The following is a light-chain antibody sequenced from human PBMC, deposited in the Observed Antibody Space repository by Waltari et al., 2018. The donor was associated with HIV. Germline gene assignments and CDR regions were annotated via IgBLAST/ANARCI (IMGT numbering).Light chain of an antibody. J-gene: IGLJ3*02. CDR2: LEGGGGY. CDR3: ETWDSSTWV. CDR1: SGHSRNI. V-gene: IGLV4-60*02. Sequence: QPVLTQSSSASASLGSSVKRTCPLTSGHSRNIIAWHQQQPGKAPRYLMKLEGGGGYNKGSGVPDRFSGSSSGADRYLTISNLQFEDEADYYCETWDSSTWVFGGGTKVTVL.